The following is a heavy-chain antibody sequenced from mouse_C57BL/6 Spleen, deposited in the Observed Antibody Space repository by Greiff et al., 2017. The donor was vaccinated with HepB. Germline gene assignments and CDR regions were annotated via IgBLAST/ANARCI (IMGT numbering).Heavy chain of an antibody. J-gene: IGHJ4*01. V-gene: IGHV1-82*01. CDR1: GYAFSSSW. CDR2: IYPGDGDT. Sequence: QVQLQQSGPELVKPGASVKISCKASGYAFSSSWMNWVKQRPGKGLEWIGRIYPGDGDTNYNGKFKGKATLTADTSTSTAYMQLSSLTTEDSAVYVCATYYYGSSLYYAMDYWGQGTSVTVSS. D-gene: IGHD1-1*01. CDR3: ATYYYGSSLYYAMDY.